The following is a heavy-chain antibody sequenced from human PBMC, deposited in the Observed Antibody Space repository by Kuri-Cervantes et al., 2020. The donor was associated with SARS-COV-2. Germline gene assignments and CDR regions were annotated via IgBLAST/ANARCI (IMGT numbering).Heavy chain of an antibody. CDR1: GFTFNNYA. Sequence: GESLKISCAASGFTFNNYAMHWVRQTPGEGLEWVAITSYDGTSKYYADSVKGRFTISRDNSKNTLYLQMNNLRGDDTAVYFCARGCVGVQDLWGQGTLVTVSS. V-gene: IGHV3-30-3*01. D-gene: IGHD2-21*01. CDR2: TSYDGTSK. J-gene: IGHJ5*02. CDR3: ARGCVGVQDL.